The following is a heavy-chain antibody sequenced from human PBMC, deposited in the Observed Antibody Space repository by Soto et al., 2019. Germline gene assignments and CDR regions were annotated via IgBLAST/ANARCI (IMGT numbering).Heavy chain of an antibody. CDR2: INHSGSP. J-gene: IGHJ5*02. Sequence: PSENLSLTCAVYGGSFSGYYWSWLRQPPGKGLEWIGEINHSGSPNYNPSLKSRVTISVDTSKNQFSLKMTSVTAADTAVYYCATANWSHHYFDPWGQGTLVTVSS. D-gene: IGHD1-1*01. CDR3: ATANWSHHYFDP. CDR1: GGSFSGYY. V-gene: IGHV4-34*01.